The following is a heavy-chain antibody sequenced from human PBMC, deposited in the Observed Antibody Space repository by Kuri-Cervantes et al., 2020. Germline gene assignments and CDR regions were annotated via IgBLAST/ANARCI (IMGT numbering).Heavy chain of an antibody. CDR3: AGGSHDSSGIFQH. CDR1: GFTFSSYA. Sequence: LSLTCAASGFTFSSYAMHWVRQAPGKGLEWVAVISYDGSNKYYADSVKGRFTISRDNSKNTLYLQMNSLRAEDTAVYYCAGGSHDSSGIFQHWGQGTLVTVSS. D-gene: IGHD3-22*01. J-gene: IGHJ1*01. CDR2: ISYDGSNK. V-gene: IGHV3-30-3*01.